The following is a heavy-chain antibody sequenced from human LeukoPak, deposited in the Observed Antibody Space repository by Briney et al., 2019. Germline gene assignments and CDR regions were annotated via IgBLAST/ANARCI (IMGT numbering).Heavy chain of an antibody. D-gene: IGHD1-7*01. J-gene: IGHJ4*02. CDR3: ARDYNWNFANSSPFDY. CDR2: IIPAFGTA. CDR1: GDTPHSHA. Sequence: GASVKVSCKSSGDTPHSHAICWVRQAPGQGLEWMGRIIPAFGTANYAQKFQGRVTITADKSTRTAYMEMSSLRSEDTAVYYCARDYNWNFANSSPFDYWGQGTLVTVSS. V-gene: IGHV1-69*06.